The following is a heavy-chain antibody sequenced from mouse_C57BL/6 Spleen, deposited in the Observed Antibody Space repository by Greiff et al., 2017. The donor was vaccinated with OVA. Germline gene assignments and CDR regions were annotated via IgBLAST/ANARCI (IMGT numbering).Heavy chain of an antibody. V-gene: IGHV1-64*01. CDR3: ARVLLRDYFDY. D-gene: IGHD1-1*01. Sequence: VQLQQPGAELVKPGASVKLSCKASGYTFTSYWMHWVKQRPGQGLEWIGMIHPNSGSTNYNEKFKSKATLTVDKSSSTAYMQLSSLTSEDSAVYYCARVLLRDYFDYWGQGTTLTDSS. CDR2: IHPNSGST. CDR1: GYTFTSYW. J-gene: IGHJ2*01.